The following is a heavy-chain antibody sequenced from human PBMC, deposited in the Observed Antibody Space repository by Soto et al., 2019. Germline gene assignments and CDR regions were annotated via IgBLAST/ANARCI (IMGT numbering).Heavy chain of an antibody. V-gene: IGHV1-18*01. CDR2: IKAYSGNT. Sequence: GPEAKKPGASVKVSCKASGYTFATSTISWLRQAPGQGPEWMGWIKAYSGNTNYAQKLRGRLTMTTDTSTSTAYMELRSLTTDDTAIYYCAIADYGDDDYWGQGTLVTVSS. CDR3: AIADYGDDDY. CDR1: GYTFATST. D-gene: IGHD4-17*01. J-gene: IGHJ4*02.